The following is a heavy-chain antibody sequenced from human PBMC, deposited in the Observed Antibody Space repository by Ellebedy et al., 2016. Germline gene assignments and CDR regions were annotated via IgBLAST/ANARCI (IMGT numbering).Heavy chain of an antibody. CDR3: ASPPTNLYYGFGY. J-gene: IGHJ4*02. Sequence: SVKVSCKASGGTFSSYGLSWVRQAPGQGLEWMGGIIPMFATALYAQKFQGRVTISADESTSTAYMELSSLRSEDTAVYYCASPPTNLYYGFGYWGQGTLVTVPS. CDR2: IIPMFATA. V-gene: IGHV1-69*13. D-gene: IGHD3-10*01. CDR1: GGTFSSYG.